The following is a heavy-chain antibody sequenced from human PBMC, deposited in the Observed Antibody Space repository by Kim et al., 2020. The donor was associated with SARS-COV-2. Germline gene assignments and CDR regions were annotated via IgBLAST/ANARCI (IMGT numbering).Heavy chain of an antibody. Sequence: SAQRLQGRVTMTTDTATSTAYMELGSLRSEDTAVYYCAGDHSGWPEPFDYWGQGTLVTVSS. J-gene: IGHJ4*02. D-gene: IGHD6-19*01. CDR3: AGDHSGWPEPFDY. V-gene: IGHV1-18*01.